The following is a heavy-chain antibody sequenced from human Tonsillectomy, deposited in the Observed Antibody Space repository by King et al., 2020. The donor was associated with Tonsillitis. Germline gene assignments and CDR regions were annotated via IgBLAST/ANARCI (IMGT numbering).Heavy chain of an antibody. CDR1: GVSLSNPRMA. CDR2: IFSNDEK. CDR3: ARMLGNAYSDTGASNDAFDF. V-gene: IGHV2-26*01. Sequence: VTLKESGPVLVKHTETLTLTCTVSGVSLSNPRMAVSWIRQPPGKALEWLAHIFSNDEKSYSTSLKSRLTISKDTSKSQVVLTMTNVAPVDTATYYCARMLGNAYSDTGASNDAFDFWGKGIMVTVSS. D-gene: IGHD3-22*01. J-gene: IGHJ3*01.